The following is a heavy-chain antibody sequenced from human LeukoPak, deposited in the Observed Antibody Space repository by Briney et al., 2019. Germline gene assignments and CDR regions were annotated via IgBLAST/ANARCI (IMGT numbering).Heavy chain of an antibody. CDR1: GGSLSRYY. D-gene: IGHD6-25*01. Sequence: SETLSLTCTLSGGSLSRYYWSWVRQPPGKAREWIGYVYCSGNYKYSPSLRSRVTISVDTSKKKFSLKVSSVTAADAAVYYCARDGASGTSDNGFDPWGQGTVVTVSS. CDR3: ARDGASGTSDNGFDP. V-gene: IGHV4-59*01. CDR2: VYCSGNY. J-gene: IGHJ5*02.